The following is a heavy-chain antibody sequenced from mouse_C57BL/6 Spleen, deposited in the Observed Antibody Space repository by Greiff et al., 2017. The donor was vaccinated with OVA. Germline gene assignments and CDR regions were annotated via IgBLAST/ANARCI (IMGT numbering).Heavy chain of an antibody. D-gene: IGHD1-1*01. J-gene: IGHJ2*01. CDR2: IYPGSGNT. CDR1: GYTFTDYY. Sequence: QVQLQQSGAELVRPGASVKLSCKASGYTFTDYYINWVKQRPGQGLEWIARIYPGSGNTYYNEKFKGKATLTAEKSSSTAYMQLSSLTSEDSAVYFCARGTTVVGYYFDYWGQGTTLTVSS. CDR3: ARGTTVVGYYFDY. V-gene: IGHV1-76*01.